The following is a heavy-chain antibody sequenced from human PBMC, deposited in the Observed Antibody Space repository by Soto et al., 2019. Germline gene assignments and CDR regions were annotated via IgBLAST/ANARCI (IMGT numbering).Heavy chain of an antibody. CDR1: IFPSADYA. D-gene: IGHD1-1*01. V-gene: IGHV3-9*02. Sequence: PGESLRLSCAASIFPSADYAMHWVRHATGKDLEWVSGISWNSGSIGYADSVKGRFTISRDNAKNSLYLQMNSLRAEDTALYYCAKGGGNPYYYYYGMDVWGQGNTVTVS. J-gene: IGHJ6*02. CDR2: ISWNSGSI. CDR3: AKGGGNPYYYYYGMDV.